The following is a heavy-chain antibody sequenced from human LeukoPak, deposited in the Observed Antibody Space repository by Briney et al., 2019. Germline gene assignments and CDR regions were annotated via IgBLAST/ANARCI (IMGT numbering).Heavy chain of an antibody. CDR3: ARSIAAAGYYYYYYYMDV. J-gene: IGHJ6*03. CDR2: INPSGST. Sequence: SETLSLTCAVYGGSFSGYYWSWIRQPPGKGLEWIGEINPSGSTNYNPSLKSRVTISVDTSKNQFSLKLSSVTAADTAVYYCARSIAAAGYYYYYYYMDVWGKGTTVTVSS. V-gene: IGHV4-34*01. D-gene: IGHD6-13*01. CDR1: GGSFSGYY.